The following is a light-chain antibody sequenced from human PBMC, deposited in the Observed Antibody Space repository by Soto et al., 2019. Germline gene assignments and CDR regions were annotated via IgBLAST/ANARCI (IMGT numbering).Light chain of an antibody. V-gene: IGLV2-11*01. Sequence: QSALTAPRSVSGSHGQSVTISCTGTSSDVGGYDFVSWYQQHTGKAPKLMNSDNRKRPSGLPERFSRSKSCNTASLTSSRRQAEDEADYYCCAYAGDLAVFGGGTKVTVL. CDR1: SSDVGGYDF. CDR3: CAYAGDLAV. J-gene: IGLJ2*01. CDR2: DNR.